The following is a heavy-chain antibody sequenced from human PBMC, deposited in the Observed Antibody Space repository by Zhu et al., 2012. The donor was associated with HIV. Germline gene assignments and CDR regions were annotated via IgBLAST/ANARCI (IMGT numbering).Heavy chain of an antibody. Sequence: QVQLQESGPGLVKPSETLSLTCSVSGASISSSSYYWGWIRQPPGKGLEWIGTIYYSGSTYYKPSLESRVTISVDTSKNQFPLKLSSVTAADTTVYYCARRLSRPRGYYFDYWGQGNPGHRLF. CDR3: ARRLSRPRGYYFDY. CDR1: GASISSSSYY. J-gene: IGHJ4*02. D-gene: IGHD4/OR15-4a*01. V-gene: IGHV4-39*07. CDR2: IYYSGST.